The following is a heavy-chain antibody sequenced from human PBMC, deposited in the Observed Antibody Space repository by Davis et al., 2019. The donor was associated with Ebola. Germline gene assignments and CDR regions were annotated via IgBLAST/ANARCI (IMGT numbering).Heavy chain of an antibody. J-gene: IGHJ4*02. Sequence: PSETLSLTCAVYGGSFSGYYWSWIRQPPGKGLEWIGEINHSGSTNYNPSLKSRVTISVDTSKNQFSLKLSSVTAADTAVYYCARDGARTRGGFDYWGQGTLVTVSS. CDR1: GGSFSGYY. D-gene: IGHD1-26*01. CDR3: ARDGARTRGGFDY. V-gene: IGHV4-34*01. CDR2: INHSGST.